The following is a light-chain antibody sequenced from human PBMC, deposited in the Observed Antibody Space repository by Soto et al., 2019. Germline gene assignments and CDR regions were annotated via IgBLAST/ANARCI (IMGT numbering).Light chain of an antibody. CDR3: SSYTSSTTLRGV. CDR2: DVS. Sequence: QSVLTQPASVSGSPGQSITISCTGTSSDVGVYNYVSWYQQHPGKAPKLMIYDVSNRPSGVSNRFSGSKSGNTASLTISGLQAEDEADYYCSSYTSSTTLRGVFGGGTKVTVL. J-gene: IGLJ2*01. V-gene: IGLV2-14*01. CDR1: SSDVGVYNY.